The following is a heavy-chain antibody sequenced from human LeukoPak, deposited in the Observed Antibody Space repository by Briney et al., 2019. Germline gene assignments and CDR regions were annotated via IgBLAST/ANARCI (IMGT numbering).Heavy chain of an antibody. CDR1: GFTFSSYS. V-gene: IGHV3-72*01. J-gene: IGHJ4*02. CDR2: IRDKANNHTT. CDR3: ATAPRSGGDCYSGDS. Sequence: PGGSLRLSCAASGFTFSSYSMNWVRQAPGKGLEWVGRIRDKANNHTTEYATSVKGRFTISRDDSKNSLYLQMNSLKTEDTAVYYCATAPRSGGDCYSGDSWGQGTLVTVSS. D-gene: IGHD2-15*01.